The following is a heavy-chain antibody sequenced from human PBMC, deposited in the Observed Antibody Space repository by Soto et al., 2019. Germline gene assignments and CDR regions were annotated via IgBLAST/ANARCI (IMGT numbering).Heavy chain of an antibody. V-gene: IGHV3-23*01. CDR2: ISGSGGST. Sequence: LRLSCAASGFTFSSYAMSWVRQAPGKGLEWVSAISGSGGSTYYADSVKGRFTISRDNSKNTLYLQMNSLRAEDTAVYYCAKDSAWIQLWPHYYYYVMAVWGQGTTVTVSS. J-gene: IGHJ6*02. CDR3: AKDSAWIQLWPHYYYYVMAV. CDR1: GFTFSSYA. D-gene: IGHD5-18*01.